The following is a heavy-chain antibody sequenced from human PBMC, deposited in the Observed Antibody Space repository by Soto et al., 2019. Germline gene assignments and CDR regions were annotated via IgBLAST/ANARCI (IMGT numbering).Heavy chain of an antibody. CDR3: ARDLHGYMALDI. V-gene: IGHV3-48*02. CDR1: GFTFSSHA. Sequence: PGGSLRLSCTTSGFTFSSHAMSWVRQAPGKGLEWVSYISSSSTTTYYADSVKGRFTISRDNSKNSLYLQMNSLRDEDTAVYYCARDLHGYMALDIWGQGTMVTVS. J-gene: IGHJ3*02. D-gene: IGHD5-18*01. CDR2: ISSSSTTT.